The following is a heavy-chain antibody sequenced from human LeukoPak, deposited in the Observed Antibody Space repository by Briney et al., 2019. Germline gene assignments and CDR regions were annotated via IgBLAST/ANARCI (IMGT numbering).Heavy chain of an antibody. V-gene: IGHV4-4*07. CDR3: ARDQPYCSSTSCSYYFDY. CDR2: IYTSGST. D-gene: IGHD2-2*01. Sequence: PSETLSLTCTVSGGPISSYYWSWIRQPAGKGLEWIGRIYTSGSTNYNPSLKSRVTMSVDTSKNQFSLKLSSVTAADTAVYYCARDQPYCSSTSCSYYFDYWGQGTLVTVSS. J-gene: IGHJ4*02. CDR1: GGPISSYY.